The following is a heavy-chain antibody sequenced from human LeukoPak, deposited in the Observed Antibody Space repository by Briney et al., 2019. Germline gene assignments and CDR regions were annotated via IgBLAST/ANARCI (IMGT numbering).Heavy chain of an antibody. CDR1: GGSFSGYY. CDR3: ARGLGGAARLSYYYYYMDV. Sequence: SETLSLTCAVYGGSFSGYYWSWIRQPPGKGLEWIGEINHSGSTNCNPSLKSRVTISVDTSKNQFSLKLSSVTAADTAVYYCARGLGGAARLSYYYYYMDVWGKGTTVTVSS. CDR2: INHSGST. J-gene: IGHJ6*03. V-gene: IGHV4-34*01. D-gene: IGHD6-6*01.